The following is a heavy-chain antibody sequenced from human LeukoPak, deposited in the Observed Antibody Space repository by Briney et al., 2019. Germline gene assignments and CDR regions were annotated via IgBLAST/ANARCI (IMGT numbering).Heavy chain of an antibody. Sequence: PGRSLRLSCAASGFTFSSYAMHWVRQAPGKGLEWVAVISYDGSNKYYADSVKGRFTISRDNSKNTLYLQMNSLRAEDTAVYYCAKSPDSGSYSPTDYWGQGTLVIVSS. D-gene: IGHD1-26*01. CDR1: GFTFSSYA. J-gene: IGHJ4*02. CDR3: AKSPDSGSYSPTDY. V-gene: IGHV3-30-3*02. CDR2: ISYDGSNK.